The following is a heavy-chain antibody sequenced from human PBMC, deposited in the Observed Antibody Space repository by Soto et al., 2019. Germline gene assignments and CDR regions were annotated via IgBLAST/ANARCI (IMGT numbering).Heavy chain of an antibody. J-gene: IGHJ4*02. D-gene: IGHD3-16*01. V-gene: IGHV4-31*03. Sequence: QVQLQESGPGLVKPSQTLSLTCTVSGGSISSGGYYWSWIRQHPGKGLEWIGSIYYSGSTYYNPSPXSXPTISVDTSKNQFSPEVSSVTAADKAVYYCARGVLHWGQGTLVTVSS. CDR3: ARGVLH. CDR1: GGSISSGGYY. CDR2: IYYSGST.